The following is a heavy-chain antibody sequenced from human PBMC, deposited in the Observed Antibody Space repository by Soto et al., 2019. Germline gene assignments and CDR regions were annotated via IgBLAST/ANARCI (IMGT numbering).Heavy chain of an antibody. CDR3: ARVPKRAPPEAPEYYYGMDV. CDR2: ISGSGGNT. CDR1: GFTFSSYA. V-gene: IGHV3-23*01. J-gene: IGHJ6*02. Sequence: GGSLRLSCAVSGFTFSSYAMNWVRQAPGKGLEWVSDISGSGGNTYYADSVKGRFTISRDNSKNMLYLQMNSLGAEDTAVYYCARVPKRAPPEAPEYYYGMDVWGQGTTVTVSS.